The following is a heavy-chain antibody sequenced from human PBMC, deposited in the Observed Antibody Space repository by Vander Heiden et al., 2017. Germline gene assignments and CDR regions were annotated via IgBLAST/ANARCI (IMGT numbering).Heavy chain of an antibody. CDR2: TYYRSKWQN. V-gene: IGHV6-1*01. CDR1: GDRVSSNSAA. D-gene: IGHD6-19*01. Sequence: QVQLRQSGPGLVKPSQTLPLTCAISGDRVSSNSAAWHWLRKSPSRGLEWLGRTYYRSKWQNDYALSVKSRVTVNPDTSKNQFSLQLMFVTPDDTAVYYCARMAVAGDFDYWGQGTLVTVSS. J-gene: IGHJ4*02. CDR3: ARMAVAGDFDY.